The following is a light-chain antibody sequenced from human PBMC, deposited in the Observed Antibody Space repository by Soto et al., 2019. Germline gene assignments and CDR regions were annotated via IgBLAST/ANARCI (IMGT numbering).Light chain of an antibody. Sequence: EIVLTQSPATLSLSPGERATLSCRASQSVSSYLAWYQQKPGQAPRLLIYDASSRATGIPDRFSGSGSGTDFTLTISRLEPEDFAVYYCQQHGISHITFGQGTRLEIK. CDR2: DAS. CDR1: QSVSSY. V-gene: IGKV3-20*01. CDR3: QQHGISHIT. J-gene: IGKJ5*01.